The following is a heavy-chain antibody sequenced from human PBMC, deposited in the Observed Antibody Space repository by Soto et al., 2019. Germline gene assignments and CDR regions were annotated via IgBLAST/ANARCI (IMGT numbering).Heavy chain of an antibody. V-gene: IGHV1-69*01. Sequence: QVQLVQSGAEVKKPGSSVKVSCKASGGTFSSYAISWVRQAPGPGLEWMGGIIPIFGTANYAQKFQGRVTITADESTSTAYMELSSLRSEDTAVYYCARDSRYCSGGSCYSGVYYYYGMDVWGQGTTVTVSS. CDR1: GGTFSSYA. CDR3: ARDSRYCSGGSCYSGVYYYYGMDV. CDR2: IIPIFGTA. J-gene: IGHJ6*02. D-gene: IGHD2-15*01.